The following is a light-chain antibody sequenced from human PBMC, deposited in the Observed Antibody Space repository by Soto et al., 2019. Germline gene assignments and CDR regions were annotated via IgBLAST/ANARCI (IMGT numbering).Light chain of an antibody. V-gene: IGLV2-14*01. CDR2: DVN. CDR3: SSYTSSSTLG. J-gene: IGLJ1*01. CDR1: SSDVGGYNF. Sequence: QSALTQPASVSGSPGQSITISCTGTSSDVGGYNFVSWYQQHPGKAPKLMIYDVNTRPSGVSNRFSGSKSGNTASLTISGLQAKDEADYYCSSYTSSSTLGFGTGTKLTVL.